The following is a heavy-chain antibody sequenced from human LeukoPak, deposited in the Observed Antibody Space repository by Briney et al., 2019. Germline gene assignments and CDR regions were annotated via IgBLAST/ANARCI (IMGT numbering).Heavy chain of an antibody. V-gene: IGHV4-38-2*02. CDR3: ARGGGRGGSYYRHYFDY. CDR2: IYHSGST. CDR1: GYSISSGYY. Sequence: PSETLSLTCTVSGYSISSGYYWGWIRQPPGKGLEWIGSIYHSGSTYYNPSLKSRVTISVDTSKNQFSLKLSSVTAADTAVYYCARGGGRGGSYYRHYFDYWGQGTLVTVSS. J-gene: IGHJ4*02. D-gene: IGHD1-26*01.